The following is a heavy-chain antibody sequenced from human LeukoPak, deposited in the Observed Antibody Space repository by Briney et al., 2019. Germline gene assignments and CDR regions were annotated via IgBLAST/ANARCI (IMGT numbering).Heavy chain of an antibody. J-gene: IGHJ4*02. CDR3: ARGNYYDILTGYRW. CDR2: IDHSGST. Sequence: SETLSLTCAVYGGSFSGYYWSWIRQPPGKGLEWIGEIDHSGSTNYNPSLKSRVTISVDTSKNQFSLKLSSVTAADTAVYYCARGNYYDILTGYRWWGQGTLVTVSS. D-gene: IGHD3-9*01. V-gene: IGHV4-34*01. CDR1: GGSFSGYY.